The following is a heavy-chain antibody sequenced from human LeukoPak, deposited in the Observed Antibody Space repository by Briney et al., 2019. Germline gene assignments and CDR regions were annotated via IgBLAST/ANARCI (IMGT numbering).Heavy chain of an antibody. CDR3: ARRSRYFQH. CDR1: GGSISGYY. D-gene: IGHD2-2*01. V-gene: IGHV4-59*01. Sequence: PSETLSLTCTVSGGSISGYYWSWIRQPPGKGLEWIGYIYYSGSTKYNPSLESRVTISLDTSKDQFSLKLSSVTAADTAVYYCARRSRYFQHWGQGTLVTVSS. CDR2: IYYSGST. J-gene: IGHJ1*01.